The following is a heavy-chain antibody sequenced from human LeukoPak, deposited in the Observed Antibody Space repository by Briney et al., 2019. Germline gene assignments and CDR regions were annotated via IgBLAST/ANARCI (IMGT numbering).Heavy chain of an antibody. V-gene: IGHV3-30*04. CDR2: ISYDGSNK. D-gene: IGHD3-22*01. CDR3: ARDRYYYDSSGYYFDY. J-gene: IGHJ4*02. Sequence: GRSLRLSCAASGFTFSSYAMHWVRQAPGKGLEWVAVISYDGSNKYYADSVKGRFTTSRDNSKNTLYLQMNSLRAEDTAVYYCARDRYYYDSSGYYFDYWGQGTLVTVSS. CDR1: GFTFSSYA.